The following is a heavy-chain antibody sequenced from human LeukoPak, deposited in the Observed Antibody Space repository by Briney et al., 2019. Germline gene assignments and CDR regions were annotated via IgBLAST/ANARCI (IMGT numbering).Heavy chain of an antibody. Sequence: GGSLRLSCAASGFTFSSYWMSWVRQAPGKGLEWVSYISSSGSTIYYADSVKGRFTISRDNAKNSLYLQMNSLRAEDTAVYYCARVGLWQQLASYYFDYWGQGTLVTVSS. D-gene: IGHD6-13*01. J-gene: IGHJ4*02. CDR3: ARVGLWQQLASYYFDY. CDR1: GFTFSSYW. V-gene: IGHV3-48*04. CDR2: ISSSGSTI.